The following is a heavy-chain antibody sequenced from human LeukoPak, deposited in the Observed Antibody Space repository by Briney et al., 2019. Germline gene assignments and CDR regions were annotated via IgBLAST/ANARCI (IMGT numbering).Heavy chain of an antibody. CDR3: ARARQGADFGY. J-gene: IGHJ4*02. Sequence: GASVKVSCKVSGYTLTELSMHWVRQAPGQGLEWMGIINPSGGSTSYAQKFQGRVTMTRDTSTSTVYMELSSLRSEDTAVYYCARARQGADFGYRGQGTPVTVSS. V-gene: IGHV1-46*01. CDR1: GYTLTELS. D-gene: IGHD6-19*01. CDR2: INPSGGST.